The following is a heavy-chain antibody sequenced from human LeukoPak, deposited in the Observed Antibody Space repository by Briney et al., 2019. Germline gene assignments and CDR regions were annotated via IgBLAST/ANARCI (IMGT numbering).Heavy chain of an antibody. J-gene: IGHJ5*02. V-gene: IGHV3-23*01. D-gene: IGHD6-13*01. CDR2: ISGSGGST. CDR3: AKGGYSSSWPSEANWFDP. CDR1: GFTFSSYA. Sequence: GGSLRLSCAASGFTFSSYAMSWVRQAPGKGLEGVSAISGSGGSTYYADSVKGRFTISRDNSKNTLYLQMNSLRAEDTAVYYCAKGGYSSSWPSEANWFDPWGQGTLVTVSS.